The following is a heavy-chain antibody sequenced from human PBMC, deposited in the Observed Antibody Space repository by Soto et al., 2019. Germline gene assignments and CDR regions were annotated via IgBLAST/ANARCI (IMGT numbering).Heavy chain of an antibody. CDR2: INHRGSA. D-gene: IGHD1-1*01. CDR1: GASVSSTYW. CDR3: ARHKRGGNYYYGMDV. Sequence: PSETLSLTCAVSGASVSSTYWWSWVRQPPGKGPEWIGEINHRGSANYNPSLKSRVTISVDTSKNQFSLKLSSVTAADTAVYYCARHKRGGNYYYGMDVWGQGTTVTVSS. J-gene: IGHJ6*02. V-gene: IGHV4-4*02.